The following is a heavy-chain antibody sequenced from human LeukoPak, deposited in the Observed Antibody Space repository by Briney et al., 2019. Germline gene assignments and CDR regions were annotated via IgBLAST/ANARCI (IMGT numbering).Heavy chain of an antibody. D-gene: IGHD2-15*01. CDR1: GFTFSSYW. CDR2: IKQDGSER. V-gene: IGHV3-7*01. Sequence: GGSLRLSCAASGFTFSSYWMSWVRQAPGKGLEWVANIKQDGSERYYVDSVKGRFTISRDNAKNSLYLQMNSLRAEDTAVYYCARGYCSGGSCYSIRSPYYYYYYMDVWGKGTTVTISS. J-gene: IGHJ6*03. CDR3: ARGYCSGGSCYSIRSPYYYYYYMDV.